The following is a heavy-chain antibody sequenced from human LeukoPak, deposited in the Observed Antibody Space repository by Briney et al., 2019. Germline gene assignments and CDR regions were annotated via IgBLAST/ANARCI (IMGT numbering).Heavy chain of an antibody. Sequence: GGSLRLSCAASGFTFSDYGMVWVRQAPGKGLEWVSVIYSGGSTYYADSVQGRFTISRDNSKNTLYLQMNSLRAEDTAVYYCARTGMANPGSWGQGTLVTVSS. D-gene: IGHD1-14*01. J-gene: IGHJ5*02. CDR3: ARTGMANPGS. V-gene: IGHV3-53*01. CDR1: GFTFSDYG. CDR2: IYSGGST.